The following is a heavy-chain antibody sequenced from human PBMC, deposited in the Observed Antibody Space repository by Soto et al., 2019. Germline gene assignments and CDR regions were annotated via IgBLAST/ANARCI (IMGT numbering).Heavy chain of an antibody. Sequence: GGSLRLSCAASGFTFSSYAMSWVRQAPGKGLEWVSAISGSGGSTYYADSVKGRFTISRDNSKNTLYLQMNILIAEDTALYYCAKSLYQQQLSVYYYGMDVWGQGTTVTVSS. CDR3: AKSLYQQQLSVYYYGMDV. J-gene: IGHJ6*02. CDR2: ISGSGGST. D-gene: IGHD6-13*01. V-gene: IGHV3-23*01. CDR1: GFTFSSYA.